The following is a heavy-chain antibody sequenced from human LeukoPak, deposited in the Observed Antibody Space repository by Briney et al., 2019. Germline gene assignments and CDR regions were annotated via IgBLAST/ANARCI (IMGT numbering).Heavy chain of an antibody. V-gene: IGHV4-34*01. D-gene: IGHD3-9*01. CDR3: ARLLSYDVLTGYNIEDY. CDR2: IHQSGST. CDR1: GGSFSGNR. Sequence: SETLSLTCAVYGGSFSGNRWSWIRQPPGKGLEWIAEIHQSGSTTYNPSLKSRVTISADTSKNQFSLRLTSVTAADTAVYYCARLLSYDVLTGYNIEDYWGQGTLVTVSS. J-gene: IGHJ4*02.